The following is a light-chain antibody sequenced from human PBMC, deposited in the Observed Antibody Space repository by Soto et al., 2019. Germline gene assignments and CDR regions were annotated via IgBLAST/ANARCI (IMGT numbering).Light chain of an antibody. CDR3: SSYAGSDNYV. V-gene: IGLV2-8*01. CDR1: SSDVGVYNY. J-gene: IGLJ1*01. CDR2: EVS. Sequence: QSALTQPPSASGSPGQSVTISCTGTSSDVGVYNYVSWYQQHPGKAPKLMISEVSKRPSGVPDRFSGSKSGNTASLTVSGLQAEDEADYYCSSYAGSDNYVFGTWTKLTVL.